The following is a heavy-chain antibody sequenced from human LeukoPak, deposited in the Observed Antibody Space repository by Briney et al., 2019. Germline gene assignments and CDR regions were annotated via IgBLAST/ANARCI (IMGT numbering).Heavy chain of an antibody. V-gene: IGHV1-2*06. J-gene: IGHJ5*02. CDR3: ARDLSGAADNWFDP. Sequence: ASVKVSCKASGNTFTGYYMHWVRQAPGQGLEWMGRINPNSGGTNYAQKFQGRVTMTRDTSISTAYMELSRLRSDDTAVYYCARDLSGAADNWFDPWGQGTLVTVSS. D-gene: IGHD2-8*02. CDR1: GNTFTGYY. CDR2: INPNSGGT.